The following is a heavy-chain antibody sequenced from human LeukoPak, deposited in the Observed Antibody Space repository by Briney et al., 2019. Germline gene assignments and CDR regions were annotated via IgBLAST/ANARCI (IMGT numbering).Heavy chain of an antibody. CDR2: INPNSGGT. V-gene: IGHV1-2*02. CDR3: ARAHYASSNIKVPFDV. CDR1: GYTFTGYY. D-gene: IGHD3-22*01. Sequence: GASVKVSCKASGYTFTGYYMHWVRQAPGQGLERMGWINPNSGGTNYAQKFQGRVTITRDTSISTAYMELSSLRSEDTAVYYCARAHYASSNIKVPFDVWGKGTTVTVPS. J-gene: IGHJ6*04.